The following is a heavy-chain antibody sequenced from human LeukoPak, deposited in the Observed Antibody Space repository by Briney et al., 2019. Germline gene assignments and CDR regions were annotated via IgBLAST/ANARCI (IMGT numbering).Heavy chain of an antibody. V-gene: IGHV4-34*01. CDR3: ARGAVGSSSSAPLYFDY. J-gene: IGHJ4*02. CDR2: INHSGST. Sequence: SETLSLTCAVYGGSFSGYYWSWIRQPPGKGLEWIGEINHSGSTNYNPSLKSRVTISVDTSKNQFSLKLSSVTAADTAVYYCARGAVGSSSSAPLYFDYWGQGTQVTVSS. CDR1: GGSFSGYY. D-gene: IGHD6-6*01.